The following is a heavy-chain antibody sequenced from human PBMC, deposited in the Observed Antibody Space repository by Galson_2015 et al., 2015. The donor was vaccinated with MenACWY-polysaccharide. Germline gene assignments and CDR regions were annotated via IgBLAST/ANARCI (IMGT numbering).Heavy chain of an antibody. D-gene: IGHD3-10*01. CDR3: ARGGVAAGADY. J-gene: IGHJ4*01. CDR2: INTDGRTT. V-gene: IGHV3-74*01. Sequence: SLRLSCAASGFTFSNFWMHWVRQAPGKGLVRVSRINTDGRTTTYADSVKGRFTISRDDAKNTVYLQMNSLRAEDTAVYYCARGGVAAGADYWGQGTLVTVSS. CDR1: GFTFSNFW.